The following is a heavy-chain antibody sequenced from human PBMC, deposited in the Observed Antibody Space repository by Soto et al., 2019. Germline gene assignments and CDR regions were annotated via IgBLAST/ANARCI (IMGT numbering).Heavy chain of an antibody. CDR3: AREPDSSGWYGRCGFDP. CDR2: ISYAGSNK. V-gene: IGHV3-30-3*01. J-gene: IGHJ5*02. Sequence: QVQLVESGGGVVQPGRSLRLSCAASGFTFSSYAMHWVRQAPGKGLEWVAVISYAGSNKYYADSVKGRFTISRDNSKNTLYQQMNSLRAEDTAVYYCAREPDSSGWYGRCGFDPWGQGTLVTVSS. D-gene: IGHD6-19*01. CDR1: GFTFSSYA.